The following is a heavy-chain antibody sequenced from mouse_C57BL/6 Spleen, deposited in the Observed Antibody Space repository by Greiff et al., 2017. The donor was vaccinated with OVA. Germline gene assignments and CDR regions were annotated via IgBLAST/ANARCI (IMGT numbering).Heavy chain of an antibody. Sequence: QVQLQQPGAELVRPGSSVKLSCKASGYTFTSYWMHWVKQRPIQGLEWIGNIDPSDSETHYNQKFKDKATLTVDKSSSTAYMQLSSLTSVDSAVYYCVLYGSSPHWYFDVWGTGTTVTVSS. V-gene: IGHV1-52*01. J-gene: IGHJ1*03. CDR2: IDPSDSET. CDR1: GYTFTSYW. CDR3: VLYGSSPHWYFDV. D-gene: IGHD1-1*01.